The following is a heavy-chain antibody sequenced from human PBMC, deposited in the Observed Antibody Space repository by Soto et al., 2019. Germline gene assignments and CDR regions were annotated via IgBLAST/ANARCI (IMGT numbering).Heavy chain of an antibody. Sequence: QVQLQESGPGLVKPSETLSLTCTVSGGSISSYYWSWIRQPPGKGLEWIGYIYYSGSTNYNPSLKSRVTISVDTSKNQFSLKLSSVTAADTAVYYCARDLSREEYYYGSGESKSWFDPWGQGTLVTVSS. CDR3: ARDLSREEYYYGSGESKSWFDP. V-gene: IGHV4-59*01. CDR1: GGSISSYY. J-gene: IGHJ5*02. CDR2: IYYSGST. D-gene: IGHD3-10*01.